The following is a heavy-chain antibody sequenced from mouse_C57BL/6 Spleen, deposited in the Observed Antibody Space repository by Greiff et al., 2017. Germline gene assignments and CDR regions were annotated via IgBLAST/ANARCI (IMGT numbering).Heavy chain of an antibody. J-gene: IGHJ4*01. D-gene: IGHD1-1*01. CDR3: ARDYYGSSYDAMDY. CDR2: INPNNGGT. CDR1: GYTFTDYN. V-gene: IGHV1-22*01. Sequence: VHVKQSGPELVKPGASVKMSCKASGYTFTDYNMHWVKQSHGKSLEWIGYINPNNGGTSYNQKFKGKATLTVNKSSSTAYMELRSLTSEDSAVYYCARDYYGSSYDAMDYWGQGTSVTVSS.